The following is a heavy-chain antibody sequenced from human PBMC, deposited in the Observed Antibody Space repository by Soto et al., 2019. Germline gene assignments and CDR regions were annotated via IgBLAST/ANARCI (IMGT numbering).Heavy chain of an antibody. CDR2: SSGSGGST. Sequence: EVQLLESGGGLVQPGGSLRLSCAASGFTCSSYAMSWVRQAPGKGLEWVSASSGSGGSTYYADSVKGRFTISRDNSKITLYLQMNSLRAEDTAVYYCAKPKVGATVYYFDFWGQGTLVTVSS. J-gene: IGHJ4*02. CDR1: GFTCSSYA. V-gene: IGHV3-23*01. D-gene: IGHD1-26*01. CDR3: AKPKVGATVYYFDF.